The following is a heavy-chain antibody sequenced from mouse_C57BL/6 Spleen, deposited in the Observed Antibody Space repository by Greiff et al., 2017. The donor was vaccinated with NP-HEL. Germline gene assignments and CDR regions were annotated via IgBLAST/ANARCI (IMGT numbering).Heavy chain of an antibody. CDR3: ARFFTGDAMDY. V-gene: IGHV5-17*01. CDR1: GFTFSDYG. J-gene: IGHJ4*01. Sequence: EVKLVESGGGLVKPGGSLKLSCAASGFTFSDYGMHWVRQAPEKGLEWVAYISSGSSTIYYADTVKGRFTISRDNAKNTLFLQMTSLRSEDTAMYYCARFFTGDAMDYWGQGTSVTVSS. CDR2: ISSGSSTI. D-gene: IGHD1-2*01.